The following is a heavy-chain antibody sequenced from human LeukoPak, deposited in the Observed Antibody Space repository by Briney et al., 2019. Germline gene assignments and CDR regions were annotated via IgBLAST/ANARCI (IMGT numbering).Heavy chain of an antibody. J-gene: IGHJ4*02. D-gene: IGHD5-12*01. CDR2: ISSSSSYI. Sequence: GGSLRLSCVASGFTLSSFGMNWVRQAPGKGLEWVSFISSSSSYIYYADSVKGRFTISRDNAKNSLYLQMNSLRAEETAVYYCGRCVMGDSGYDLDYWGQGTLVTVSS. V-gene: IGHV3-21*01. CDR1: GFTLSSFG. CDR3: GRCVMGDSGYDLDY.